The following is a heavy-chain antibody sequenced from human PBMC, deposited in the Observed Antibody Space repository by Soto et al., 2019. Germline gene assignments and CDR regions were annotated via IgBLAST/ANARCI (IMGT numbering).Heavy chain of an antibody. CDR2: IYGDSRSET. D-gene: IGHD6-13*01. J-gene: IGHJ4*02. Sequence: EVHLVESGGGLVQPGESLRLSCVVSGIKFSDAWMNWVRQTPGKGLEWVGRIYGDSRSETAAPVKGRFTISRDNSKDTVYLEMSTLGVDDTAVYFCVWQARYTSNFHWGQGTLVTVSS. CDR1: GIKFSDAW. CDR3: VWQARYTSNFH. V-gene: IGHV3-15*07.